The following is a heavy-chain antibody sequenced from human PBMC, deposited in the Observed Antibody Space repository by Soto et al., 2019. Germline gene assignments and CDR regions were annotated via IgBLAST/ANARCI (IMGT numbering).Heavy chain of an antibody. CDR1: GFTFSSYG. CDR2: IWYDGSNK. CDR3: ATHTDSSSMKIYYYYYMDV. Sequence: GGSLRLSCAASGFTFSSYGMHWVRQAPGKGLEWVAVIWYDGSNKYYADSVKGRFTISRDNSKNTLYLQMNSLRAEDTAVYYCATHTDSSSMKIYYYYYMDVWGKGTTVTVSS. J-gene: IGHJ6*03. V-gene: IGHV3-33*01. D-gene: IGHD6-6*01.